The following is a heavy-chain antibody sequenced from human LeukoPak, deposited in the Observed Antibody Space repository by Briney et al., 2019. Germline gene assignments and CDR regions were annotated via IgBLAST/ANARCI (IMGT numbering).Heavy chain of an antibody. J-gene: IGHJ4*02. D-gene: IGHD6-19*01. CDR3: ARHGSLSSGLYI. V-gene: IGHV4-39*01. CDR2: IFPSGST. Sequence: PSETLSLTCIVSGGSISSCPYYWGWIRQPPGKGLEWIGSIFPSGSTYSNPSLKSRVTISVDTSKNQFSLKLSSVTAADTAVYYCARHGSLSSGLYIRGQGSLVTVSS. CDR1: GGSISSCPYY.